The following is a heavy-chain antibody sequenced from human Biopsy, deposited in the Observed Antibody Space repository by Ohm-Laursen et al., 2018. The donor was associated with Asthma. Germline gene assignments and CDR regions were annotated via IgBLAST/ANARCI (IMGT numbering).Heavy chain of an antibody. CDR1: GGTFSNFA. J-gene: IGHJ6*02. V-gene: IGHV1-69*13. D-gene: IGHD6-19*01. CDR2: INTVLGTT. Sequence: GASVKVSCKASGGTFSNFAISWGRQAPGQGLEWLGGINTVLGTTNYAQKFQGRVTITADESTSTAYMEVTSLRSEDTAIYYCARCQVGYSSGWSLLLKKIYYSGMDVWGQGTAVTVSS. CDR3: ARCQVGYSSGWSLLLKKIYYSGMDV.